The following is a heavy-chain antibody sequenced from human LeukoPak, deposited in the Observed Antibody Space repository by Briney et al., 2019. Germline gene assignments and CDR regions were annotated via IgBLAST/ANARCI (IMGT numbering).Heavy chain of an antibody. CDR1: GFTFSSYG. D-gene: IGHD2-15*01. Sequence: GRSLTLSCAASGFTFSSYGMHWVRQAPGKGLEWVAIIWSDGSNKYYADSVKGRFTISRDDSKNTVYLQMNSLRADDTAVYYCARVRGRCSGDSCYPDYWGQGTLGTVSS. J-gene: IGHJ4*02. CDR3: ARVRGRCSGDSCYPDY. V-gene: IGHV3-33*01. CDR2: IWSDGSNK.